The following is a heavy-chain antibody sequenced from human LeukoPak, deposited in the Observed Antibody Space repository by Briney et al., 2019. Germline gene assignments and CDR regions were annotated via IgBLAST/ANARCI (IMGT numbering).Heavy chain of an antibody. CDR1: GFTFSSYS. V-gene: IGHV3-7*03. CDR2: INQNGGQS. Sequence: PGGSLRLSCAASGFTFSSYSMNWVRQAPGKGLEWVADINQNGGQSYYVDSVKGRFTLSRDNAKNSLFLQLNSLRAEDTAVYYCVKNSGWYCLDYWGQGITVIVSS. J-gene: IGHJ4*02. D-gene: IGHD6-13*01. CDR3: VKNSGWYCLDY.